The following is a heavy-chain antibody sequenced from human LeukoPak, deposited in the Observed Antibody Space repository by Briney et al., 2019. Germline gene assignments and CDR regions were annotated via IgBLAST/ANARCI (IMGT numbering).Heavy chain of an antibody. CDR1: DDSVSSSRYY. Sequence: PTETLSLTCTVSDDSVSSSRYYWTWIRQPPGKGLEWIGYIYHGSATYNPSLESRVTLSMDTSKNQYSLKMTSVTAADTAVYYCAREGGRQWLVSGALDSWGQGSLVTVSS. J-gene: IGHJ5*01. D-gene: IGHD6-19*01. CDR3: AREGGRQWLVSGALDS. V-gene: IGHV4-61*01. CDR2: IYHGSA.